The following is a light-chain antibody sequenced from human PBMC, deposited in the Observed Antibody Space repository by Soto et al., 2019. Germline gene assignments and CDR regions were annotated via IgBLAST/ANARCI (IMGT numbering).Light chain of an antibody. CDR3: QQYGSSPFT. V-gene: IGKV3-20*01. J-gene: IGKJ2*01. CDR2: GAS. Sequence: EIVLPQSPGTLSLSPGERATLSCRASQSVSSSYLAWYQHKPGQAPRLLIYGASRVATAIPDRFSGSGSGTDFTLIISRLEPEDFAVYYCQQYGSSPFTFGQGTKVDIK. CDR1: QSVSSSY.